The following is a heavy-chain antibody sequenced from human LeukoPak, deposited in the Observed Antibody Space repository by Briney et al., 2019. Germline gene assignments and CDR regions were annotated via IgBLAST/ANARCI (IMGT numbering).Heavy chain of an antibody. V-gene: IGHV3-7*01. D-gene: IGHD2-2*01. J-gene: IGHJ3*02. CDR1: GFTFSSYC. Sequence: PGGSLRLSCAASGFTFSSYCMSWLRQAPGKGLEWVANIKQDGSEKYYVDSVKGRFTISRDNAKNSLYLQMNSMRPEDTAVYYCATDHRTRGAFDIWGQGTMVTVSS. CDR3: ATDHRTRGAFDI. CDR2: IKQDGSEK.